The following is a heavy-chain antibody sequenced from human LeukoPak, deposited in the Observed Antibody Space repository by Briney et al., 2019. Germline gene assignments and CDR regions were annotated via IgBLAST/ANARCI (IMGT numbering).Heavy chain of an antibody. CDR1: GFTFNSAR. CDR2: TKSKIDGGTL. D-gene: IGHD2-15*01. Sequence: GGSLRLSCAAPGFTFNSARINRVRPAPGKGLEWGGRTKSKIDGGTLDYTAPVKGRFTISRDDSKNMVYLQMNSLKTEDTAVYYCATQGYCSGNTCEAFDYWGQGTLVTVSS. CDR3: ATQGYCSGNTCEAFDY. J-gene: IGHJ4*02. V-gene: IGHV3-15*01.